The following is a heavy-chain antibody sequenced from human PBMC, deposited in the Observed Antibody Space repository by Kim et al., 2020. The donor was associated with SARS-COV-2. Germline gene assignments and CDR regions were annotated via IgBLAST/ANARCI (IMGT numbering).Heavy chain of an antibody. CDR1: GFTFSSYG. CDR2: ISYDGSNK. CDR3: AKEGFTMIVVDDYYMDV. J-gene: IGHJ6*03. V-gene: IGHV3-30*18. D-gene: IGHD3-22*01. Sequence: GGSLRLSCAASGFTFSSYGMHWVRQAPGKGLEWVAVISYDGSNKYYADSVKGRFTISRDNSKNTLYLQMNSLRAEDTAVYYCAKEGFTMIVVDDYYMDVWGKGTTVTVSS.